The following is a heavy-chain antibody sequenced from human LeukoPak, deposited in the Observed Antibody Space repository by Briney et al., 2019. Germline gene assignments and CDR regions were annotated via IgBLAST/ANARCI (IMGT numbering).Heavy chain of an antibody. CDR3: ARDGYSYGYLDY. CDR1: GGTFSSYA. CDR2: IIPIFGTA. J-gene: IGHJ4*02. Sequence: SVKVSCKASGGTFSSYAISWVRQAPGQGLEWMGGIIPIFGTANYAQKFQGRVTMTRDTSTSTVYMELSSLRSEDTAVYYCARDGYSYGYLDYWGQGTLVTVSS. D-gene: IGHD5-18*01. V-gene: IGHV1-69*05.